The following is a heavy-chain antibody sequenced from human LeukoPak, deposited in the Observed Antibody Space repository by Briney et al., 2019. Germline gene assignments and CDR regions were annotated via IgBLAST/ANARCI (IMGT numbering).Heavy chain of an antibody. V-gene: IGHV4-38-2*02. J-gene: IGHJ4*02. D-gene: IGHD7-27*01. Sequence: SETLSLTCSVSGYSISSAYYWGWIRQPPGKGLEWIGTMYHSGSTNYNPSLKSRVTISVDTSKNQFSLKLSSVTAADTAVYFCARGFRGDNFDYWGQGTLVAVSS. CDR3: ARGFRGDNFDY. CDR2: MYHSGST. CDR1: GYSISSAYY.